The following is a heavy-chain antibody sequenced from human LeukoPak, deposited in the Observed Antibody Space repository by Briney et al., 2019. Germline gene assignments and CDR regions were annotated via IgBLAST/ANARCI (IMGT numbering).Heavy chain of an antibody. CDR3: ARDRALVVPAALRNWFDP. V-gene: IGHV3-21*01. J-gene: IGHJ5*02. Sequence: PGGSLRLSCAASGFTFSSYSMNWVRQAPGKGLEWVSSISSSSSYIYYADSVKGRFTISRDNAKNSLYLQMNSLRAEDTAVYYCARDRALVVPAALRNWFDPWGQGTLVTVSS. CDR2: ISSSSSYI. CDR1: GFTFSSYS. D-gene: IGHD2-2*01.